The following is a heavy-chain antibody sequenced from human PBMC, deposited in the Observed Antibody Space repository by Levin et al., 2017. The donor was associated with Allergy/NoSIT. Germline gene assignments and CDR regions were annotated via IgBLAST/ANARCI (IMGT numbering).Heavy chain of an antibody. CDR1: GFTFSSYW. V-gene: IGHV3-74*01. J-gene: IGHJ6*02. Sequence: GESLKISCVASGFTFSSYWMHWVRQAPWKGLVWVSRINSDGSSTSYADSVKGRFTISRDNAKNTLYLQMNSLRAEDTAVYYCARDFHCSSTSCYSVDGMDGWGQGTTVTVSS. D-gene: IGHD2-2*01. CDR3: ARDFHCSSTSCYSVDGMDG. CDR2: INSDGSST.